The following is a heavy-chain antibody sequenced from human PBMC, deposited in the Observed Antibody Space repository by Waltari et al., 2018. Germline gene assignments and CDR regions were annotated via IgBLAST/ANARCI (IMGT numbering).Heavy chain of an antibody. J-gene: IGHJ6*02. V-gene: IGHV4-34*01. CDR1: GGSFSGYY. Sequence: QVQLQQWGAGLLKPSETLSLTCAVYGGSFSGYYWSWIRQPPGKGLEWIGEINHSGSTNYNPALKRRVTLSVDTSNNQFTLKLSSVTAADTAVYYCARLCPYDFWSGYYPSSYYYYYGMDVWGQGTTVTVSS. CDR2: INHSGST. D-gene: IGHD3-3*01. CDR3: ARLCPYDFWSGYYPSSYYYYYGMDV.